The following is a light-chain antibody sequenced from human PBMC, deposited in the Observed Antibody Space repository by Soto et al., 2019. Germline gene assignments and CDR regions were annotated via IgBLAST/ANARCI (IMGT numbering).Light chain of an antibody. CDR3: SSYTTSTTRII. CDR2: EVS. Sequence: QSALTQPASVSGSPGQSITISCTGSSSDVGGYNHVSWYQQHPGKAPKLMIYEVSNRPSGVSNRFSGSKSGNTASLTISGLQAEDVADYYCSSYTTSTTRIIFGGGTQLTVL. V-gene: IGLV2-14*01. J-gene: IGLJ2*01. CDR1: SSDVGGYNH.